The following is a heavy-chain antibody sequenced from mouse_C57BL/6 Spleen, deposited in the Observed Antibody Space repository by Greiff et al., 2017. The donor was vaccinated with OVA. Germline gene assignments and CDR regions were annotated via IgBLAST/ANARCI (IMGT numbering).Heavy chain of an antibody. D-gene: IGHD2-4*01. V-gene: IGHV2-4*01. CDR2: IWSGGST. CDR1: GFSLTSYG. Sequence: VKVVESGPGLVQPSQSLSITCTVSGFSLTSYGVHWVRQPPGKGLEGLGVIWSGGSTDYNAAFISRLSISKDNSKSQVFFKMNSLQADDTAIYYCANYDYDAVFAYWGQGTLVTVSA. J-gene: IGHJ3*01. CDR3: ANYDYDAVFAY.